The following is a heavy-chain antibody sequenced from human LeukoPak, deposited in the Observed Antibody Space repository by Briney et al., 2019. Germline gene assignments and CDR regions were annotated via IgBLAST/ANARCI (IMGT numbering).Heavy chain of an antibody. CDR3: SQWLRYSGMDV. CDR1: GGTFSSYA. Sequence: GASVKVSCKASGGTFSSYAISWVRQAPGQGLEWMGRIIPILGIANYAQKFQGRVTITADKSTSTAYMELSSLRSEDTAVYYCSQWLRYSGMDVWGQGTTVTVSS. D-gene: IGHD5-12*01. J-gene: IGHJ6*02. CDR2: IIPILGIA. V-gene: IGHV1-69*04.